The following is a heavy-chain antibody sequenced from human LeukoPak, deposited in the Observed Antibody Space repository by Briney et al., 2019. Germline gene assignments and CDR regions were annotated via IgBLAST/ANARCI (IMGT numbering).Heavy chain of an antibody. V-gene: IGHV1-46*01. D-gene: IGHD6-13*01. CDR2: INPSGGST. CDR1: GYTFTSYG. J-gene: IGHJ5*02. CDR3: ARVAAAGLNWFDP. Sequence: ASVKVSCKASGYTFTSYGISWVRQAPGQGLEWMGIINPSGGSTSYAQKFQGRVTMTRDTSTSTVYMELSSLRSEDTAVYYCARVAAAGLNWFDPWGQGTLVTVSS.